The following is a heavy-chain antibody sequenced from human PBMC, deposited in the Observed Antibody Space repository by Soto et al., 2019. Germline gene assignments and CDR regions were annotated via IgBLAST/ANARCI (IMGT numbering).Heavy chain of an antibody. D-gene: IGHD6-6*01. CDR2: MYHSGIT. Sequence: SETMSLTCAVSGYSIRSGYFWGWIRQPPGKGLEWIGSMYHSGITYYNLSLKSRVTISVDTSKNQLSLKLSSATAADTAVYYCARSMYSTSAQLYYGMDVWGQGTTVTVSS. CDR3: ARSMYSTSAQLYYGMDV. CDR1: GYSIRSGYF. J-gene: IGHJ6*02. V-gene: IGHV4-38-2*01.